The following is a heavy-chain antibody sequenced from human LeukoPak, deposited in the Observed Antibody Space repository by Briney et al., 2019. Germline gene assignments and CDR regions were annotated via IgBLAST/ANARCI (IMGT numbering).Heavy chain of an antibody. V-gene: IGHV1-69*13. CDR1: GGTFSSYA. CDR3: TRDKPSIAAASSYFDY. Sequence: SVKVSCKASGGTFSSYAISWVRQAPGQGLEWMGGIIPIFGTANYAQKFQGRVTITADESTSTAYMELSSLRSEDTAVYYCTRDKPSIAAASSYFDYWGQGTLVTVSS. CDR2: IIPIFGTA. D-gene: IGHD6-13*01. J-gene: IGHJ4*02.